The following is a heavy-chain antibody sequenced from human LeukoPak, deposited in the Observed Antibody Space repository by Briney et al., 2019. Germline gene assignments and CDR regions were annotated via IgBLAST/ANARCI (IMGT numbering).Heavy chain of an antibody. D-gene: IGHD4-17*01. CDR1: GGSISSSSYY. CDR2: IYYSGST. CDR3: ARGLYGDFNWFDP. Sequence: SETLSLTCTVSGGSISSSSYYWGWIRQPPGKGLEWIGSIYYSGSTYYNPSLKSRVTISVDTSKNQFSLKLSSVTAADTSVYYGARGLYGDFNWFDPWGQGTLVTVSS. V-gene: IGHV4-39*01. J-gene: IGHJ5*02.